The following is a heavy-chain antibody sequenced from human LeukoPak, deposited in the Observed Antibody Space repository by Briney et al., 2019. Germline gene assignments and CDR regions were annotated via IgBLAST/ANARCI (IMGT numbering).Heavy chain of an antibody. CDR3: ARDLGPYYYYMDV. CDR2: ISSSLSYI. J-gene: IGHJ6*03. Sequence: GGSLRLSCAASGFTFSSYNMNWVRQAPGKGLEWVSSISSSLSYIYYADSVKGRFTISRDNAKNSLYPQMNSLRAEETAAYYCARDLGPYYYYMDVWGKGTTVTVSS. V-gene: IGHV3-21*01. CDR1: GFTFSSYN.